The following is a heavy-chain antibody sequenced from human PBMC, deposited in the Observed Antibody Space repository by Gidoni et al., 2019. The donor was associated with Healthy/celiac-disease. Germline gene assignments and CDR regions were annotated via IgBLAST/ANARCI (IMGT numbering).Heavy chain of an antibody. Sequence: QVKLGESGGGVVQPGRSLRLSWAASGFTLSTYGMHLVRQAPGKGLELVAVIWFDGINKYYAESVKGRFTSSRDNSKNTRYLQMNSLRAEDTAVYYCASATVDYGDYGGYFDYWGQGTLVTVSS. CDR2: IWFDGINK. V-gene: IGHV3-33*01. CDR3: ASATVDYGDYGGYFDY. D-gene: IGHD4-17*01. CDR1: GFTLSTYG. J-gene: IGHJ4*02.